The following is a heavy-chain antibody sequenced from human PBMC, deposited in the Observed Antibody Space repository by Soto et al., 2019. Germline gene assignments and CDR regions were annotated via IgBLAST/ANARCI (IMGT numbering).Heavy chain of an antibody. CDR2: ISGSGGST. Sequence: GGSLRLSCAASGFTFSSYAMSWVRQAPGKGLEWVSAISGSGGSTYYADSVKGRFTISRDNSKNTLYLQMNSLRAEDTAVYYCAKDPGYCSGGSCYTRRFNWFDPWGQGTLVTVSS. D-gene: IGHD2-15*01. CDR3: AKDPGYCSGGSCYTRRFNWFDP. V-gene: IGHV3-23*01. J-gene: IGHJ5*02. CDR1: GFTFSSYA.